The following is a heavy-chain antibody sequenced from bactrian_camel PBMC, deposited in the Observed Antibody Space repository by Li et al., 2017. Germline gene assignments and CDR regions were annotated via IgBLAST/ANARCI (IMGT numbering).Heavy chain of an antibody. CDR2: LYSGSDLR. CDR1: GYRYIGSC. Sequence: DVQLVESGGGSVEAGESQRLSCEYSGYRYIGSCMGWFRQAPGKEREAVATLYSGSDLRDYSDSVEGRFKISQDNAKDSFYLQMSSLRPEDTAEYYCVRGWDDDTWSFNYWGQGTQVTVS. J-gene: IGHJ4*01. V-gene: IGHV3S40*01. D-gene: IGHD3*01. CDR3: VRGWDDDTWSFNY.